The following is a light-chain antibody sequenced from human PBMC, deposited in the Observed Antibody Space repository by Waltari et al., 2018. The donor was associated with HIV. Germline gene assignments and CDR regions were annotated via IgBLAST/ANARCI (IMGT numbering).Light chain of an antibody. CDR1: SSDIGLHNF. CDR2: DVS. V-gene: IGLV2-8*01. J-gene: IGLJ2*01. CDR3: FSYAGNNFLL. Sequence: QSALTQPPSASGSPGQSVTISCAGTSSDIGLHNFVSWYQHHPGKAPKLMISDVSRRPSGVPDRFSGSKSGNTASLTVSGLQADDEATYYCFSYAGNNFLLFGGGTKLTVL.